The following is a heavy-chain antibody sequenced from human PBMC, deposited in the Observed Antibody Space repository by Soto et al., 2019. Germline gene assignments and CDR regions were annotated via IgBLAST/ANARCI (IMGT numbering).Heavy chain of an antibody. CDR3: VRQPLATLALYGMDV. CDR2: TYYRSKWNY. D-gene: IGHD6-6*01. V-gene: IGHV6-1*01. CDR1: GASVSANSAA. J-gene: IGHJ6*02. Sequence: SLTLSLPCVISGASVSANSAACNWIRQSPLRGLELLGRTYYRSKWNYDYAESVKSRMSIIPDTSNNHFSLLLNSVTPEDTGVYYCVRQPLATLALYGMDVWGQGTTVTVSS.